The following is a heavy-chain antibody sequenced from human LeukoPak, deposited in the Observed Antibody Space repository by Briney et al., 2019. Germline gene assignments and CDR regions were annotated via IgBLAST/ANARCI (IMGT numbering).Heavy chain of an antibody. Sequence: SETLSLTCSVSGGSISSRDHYWSWIRQHPGKGLEWIVYIFYSGNTHYNPSLKSRGTISVDPSKNQFSLKLSSVTAADTAVYYCAKGSVGYCTGTSCYNFDYWGQGNLVTVSP. CDR1: GGSISSRDHY. V-gene: IGHV4-31*03. CDR2: IFYSGNT. D-gene: IGHD2-2*01. CDR3: AKGSVGYCTGTSCYNFDY. J-gene: IGHJ4*02.